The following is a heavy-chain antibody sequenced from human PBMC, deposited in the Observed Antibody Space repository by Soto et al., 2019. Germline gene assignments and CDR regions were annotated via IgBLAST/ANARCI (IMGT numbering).Heavy chain of an antibody. CDR1: GYPFNTYY. CDR2: IHPSGGGS. CDR3: ARGGHIAVVTDSFDS. J-gene: IGHJ4*01. Sequence: ASVKVSCKSSGYPFNTYYLHWVRQAPGQGLEWMGMIHPSGGGSTYAQKFLGRVTMTMDSSTSTVFMELTSLRSADTAVYYCARGGHIAVVTDSFDSWGHGTLVTVSS. V-gene: IGHV1-46*02. D-gene: IGHD2-21*02.